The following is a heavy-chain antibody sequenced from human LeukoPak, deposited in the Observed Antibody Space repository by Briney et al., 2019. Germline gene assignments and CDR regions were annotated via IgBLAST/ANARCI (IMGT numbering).Heavy chain of an antibody. CDR3: ARSPGYSSGWYGTYYYYYYMDV. D-gene: IGHD6-19*01. CDR1: GFTFSSYE. Sequence: PGGSLRLSCAASGFTFSSYEMNWVRQAQGKGREWVSYLSSSGSTIYYADSVKGRFTISRDNATNSLYLQMNSLRAEDTAVYYCARSPGYSSGWYGTYYYYYYMDVWGKGTTVTVSS. CDR2: LSSSGSTI. V-gene: IGHV3-48*03. J-gene: IGHJ6*03.